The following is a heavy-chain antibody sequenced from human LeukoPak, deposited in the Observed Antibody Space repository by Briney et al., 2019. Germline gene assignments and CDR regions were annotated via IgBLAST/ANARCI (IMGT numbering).Heavy chain of an antibody. J-gene: IGHJ4*02. V-gene: IGHV3-7*01. CDR1: GFTFSNYW. D-gene: IGHD4-11*01. Sequence: GGSLRLSCVASGFTFSNYWMSWVRQAPGKGLEWVANIKQDRSEKYYVDSVKGRFTISRDNAKNSLYLQMNSLRAEDTAVYYCARDQSVADGYSNSEYYFDYWGQGTLVTVSS. CDR3: ARDQSVADGYSNSEYYFDY. CDR2: IKQDRSEK.